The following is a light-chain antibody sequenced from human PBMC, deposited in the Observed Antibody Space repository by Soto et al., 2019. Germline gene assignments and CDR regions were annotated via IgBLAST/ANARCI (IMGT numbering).Light chain of an antibody. CDR2: DAS. J-gene: IGKJ2*01. Sequence: EIVLTQSPATLSLSPGERATLSCRASQSVTSYLSWYQQKPGQAPRLLIYDASNSATDIPASFSGSGSGTDFTLTSSLLQPEDFACYYCQHRGNWPRTFGQGTKLEIK. CDR1: QSVTSY. CDR3: QHRGNWPRT. V-gene: IGKV3-11*01.